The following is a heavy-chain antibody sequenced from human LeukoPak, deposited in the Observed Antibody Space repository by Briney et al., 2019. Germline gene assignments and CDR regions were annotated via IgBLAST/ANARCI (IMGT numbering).Heavy chain of an antibody. Sequence: SQTLSLTCAISGDSVSSNSAGWNWIRQSPSRGLEWLGRTYYRSKWYNEYAVSVKSRITINPDTSKSQFSLQLNSVTAADTAVYFCAVLQSHRPLDYWGQGTLVTVSS. CDR2: TYYRSKWYN. J-gene: IGHJ4*02. CDR3: AVLQSHRPLDY. D-gene: IGHD2/OR15-2a*01. V-gene: IGHV6-1*01. CDR1: GDSVSSNSAG.